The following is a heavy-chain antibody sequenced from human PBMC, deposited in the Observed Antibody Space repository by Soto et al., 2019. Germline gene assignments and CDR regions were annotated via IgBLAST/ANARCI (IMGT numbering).Heavy chain of an antibody. CDR2: IIPILGIA. J-gene: IGHJ6*03. Sequence: SVKVSCKASGGTFSSYTISWVRQAPGQGLEWMGRIIPILGIANYAQKFQGRVTITADKSTSTAYMELSSLRSEDTAVYYCAREDVVGVVATPHSYYYMDVWGKGTPVTVSS. CDR3: AREDVVGVVATPHSYYYMDV. CDR1: GGTFSSYT. V-gene: IGHV1-69*04. D-gene: IGHD2-15*01.